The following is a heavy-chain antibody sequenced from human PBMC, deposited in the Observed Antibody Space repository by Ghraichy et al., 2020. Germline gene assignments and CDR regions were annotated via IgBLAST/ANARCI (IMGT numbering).Heavy chain of an antibody. CDR1: GGSITNNGYL. CDR2: IYYTGKT. D-gene: IGHD3-10*01. CDR3: ATYSTTFGWFDP. V-gene: IGHV4-39*01. Sequence: GSLSLTCTVSGGSITNNGYLWGWIRQPPGQGLEWIGNIYYTGKTYYNPSLQSRVTISIDTPKNQFSLKLTSVTAADTALYYCATYSTTFGWFDPWGQGTLVTVSS. J-gene: IGHJ5*02.